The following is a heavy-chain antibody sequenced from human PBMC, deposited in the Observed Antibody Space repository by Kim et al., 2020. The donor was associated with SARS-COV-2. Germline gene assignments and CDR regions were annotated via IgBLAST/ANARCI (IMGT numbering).Heavy chain of an antibody. J-gene: IGHJ3*02. V-gene: IGHV3-13*01. Sequence: YYPGSLKGRFTISRENAKNSLYLQMNSLGAGDTAVYYCARETGTSGAFDIWGQGTMVTVSS. D-gene: IGHD3-10*01. CDR3: ARETGTSGAFDI.